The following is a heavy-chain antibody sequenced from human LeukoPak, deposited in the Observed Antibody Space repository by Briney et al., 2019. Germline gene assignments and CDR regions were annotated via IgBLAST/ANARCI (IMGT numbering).Heavy chain of an antibody. CDR2: INHSGST. J-gene: IGHJ4*02. V-gene: IGHV4-34*01. Sequence: SETLSLTCAVYGGSFSGYYWSWIRQPPGKGLEWIGEINHSGSTNYNPSLKSRVTISVDTSKNQFSLKLGSVTAADTAVYYCARGASRGYSYGPRRFDYWGQGTPVTVSS. D-gene: IGHD5-18*01. CDR3: ARGASRGYSYGPRRFDY. CDR1: GGSFSGYY.